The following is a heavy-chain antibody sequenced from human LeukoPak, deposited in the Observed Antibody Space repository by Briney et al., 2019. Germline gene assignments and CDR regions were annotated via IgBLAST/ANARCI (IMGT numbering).Heavy chain of an antibody. D-gene: IGHD2-2*01. CDR3: ARDKLESYCSSTSCAYADC. CDR2: IYHSGST. J-gene: IGHJ4*02. Sequence: SETLSLTCTVSGYSISSGYYWGWIRQPPGKGLEWIGSIYHSGSTYYNPSLKSRVTISVDTSKNQFSLKLSSVTAADTAVYYCARDKLESYCSSTSCAYADCWGQGTLVTDSS. CDR1: GYSISSGYY. V-gene: IGHV4-38-2*02.